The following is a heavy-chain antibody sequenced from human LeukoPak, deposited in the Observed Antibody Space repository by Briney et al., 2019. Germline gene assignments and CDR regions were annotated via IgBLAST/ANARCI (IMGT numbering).Heavy chain of an antibody. V-gene: IGHV4-39*07. CDR2: IYYSGST. CDR1: GGSISSSSYY. D-gene: IGHD6-13*01. CDR3: ARDNIAAAATGAFDI. J-gene: IGHJ3*02. Sequence: SETLSLTCTVSGGSISSSSYYWGWIRQPPGKGLEWIGSIYYSGSTYYNPSLKSRVTISVDTSKNQFSLKLSSVTAADTAVYYCARDNIAAAATGAFDIWGQGTMVTVSS.